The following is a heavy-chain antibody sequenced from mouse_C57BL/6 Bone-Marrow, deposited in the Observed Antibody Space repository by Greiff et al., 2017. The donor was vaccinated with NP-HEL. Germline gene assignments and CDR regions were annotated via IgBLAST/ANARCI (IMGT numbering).Heavy chain of an antibody. J-gene: IGHJ3*01. CDR1: GYTFTSYW. D-gene: IGHD2-3*01. CDR3: ASPRGDGCPWFAY. CDR2: IYPGSGST. V-gene: IGHV1-55*01. Sequence: QVQLQQSGAELVKPGASVKMSCKASGYTFTSYWITWVKQRPGQGLEWIGDIYPGSGSTNYNEKFKSKATMTVDTSSSTAYMQLNSLTSEDSAVYYCASPRGDGCPWFAYWGQGTLVTVSA.